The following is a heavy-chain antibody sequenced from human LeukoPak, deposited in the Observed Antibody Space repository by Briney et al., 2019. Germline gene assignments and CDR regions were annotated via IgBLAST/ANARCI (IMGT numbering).Heavy chain of an antibody. V-gene: IGHV3-23*01. Sequence: GGSLRLSCEVPGFTFSSYAMSWVRQAPGKGLEWVSFVSGSGGSTYYADSVKGRFIISRDNSKNTLYLQMSGLRAEDTAVYYCAKDLTPNTNDWNGRLDYWGQGALVTVSS. D-gene: IGHD1-1*01. CDR1: GFTFSSYA. J-gene: IGHJ4*02. CDR2: VSGSGGST. CDR3: AKDLTPNTNDWNGRLDY.